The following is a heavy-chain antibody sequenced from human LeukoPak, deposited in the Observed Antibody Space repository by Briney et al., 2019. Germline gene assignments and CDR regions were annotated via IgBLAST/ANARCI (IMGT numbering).Heavy chain of an antibody. CDR1: GFTFKNYE. V-gene: IGHV3-48*03. J-gene: IGHJ4*02. CDR2: ISKSGSTE. D-gene: IGHD2-15*01. CDR3: ATLSVVVVPAELN. Sequence: GGSLRLSCAASGFTFKNYEMTWVRQAPGKGLEWVSYISKSGSTEYYADSVKGRFTISRDNAKNSLYLQMNSLRAEDTAVYYCATLSVVVVPAELNWGQGTLVTVSS.